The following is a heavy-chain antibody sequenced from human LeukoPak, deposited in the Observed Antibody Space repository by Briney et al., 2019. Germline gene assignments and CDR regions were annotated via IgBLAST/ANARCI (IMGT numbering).Heavy chain of an antibody. J-gene: IGHJ5*02. CDR3: AKDRGYCSGGSCHNWFDP. CDR1: GFTFSSYA. V-gene: IGHV3-23*01. CDR2: ISTSGDFT. D-gene: IGHD2-15*01. Sequence: GGSLRLSCATSGFTFSSYAMNWVRQAPGKGLECVSFISTSGDFTYYAASVKGRFTVSRDNSKNTLYLQMNSLRADDTAVYYCAKDRGYCSGGSCHNWFDPWGQGTLVTVSS.